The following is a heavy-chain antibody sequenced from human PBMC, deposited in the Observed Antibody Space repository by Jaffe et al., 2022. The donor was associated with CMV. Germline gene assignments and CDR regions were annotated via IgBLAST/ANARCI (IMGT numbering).Heavy chain of an antibody. CDR3: ARGRNDSSGYNVDY. V-gene: IGHV3-48*03. CDR1: GFTFSSYE. Sequence: EVQLVESGGGLVQPGGSLRLSCAASGFTFSSYEMNWVRRAPGKGLEWVSYINSRGRTINYADSVKGRFTVSRDNAKNSLYLQMDSLRAEDTAVYYCARGRNDSSGYNVDYWGQGILVTVSS. D-gene: IGHD3-22*01. J-gene: IGHJ4*02. CDR2: INSRGRTI.